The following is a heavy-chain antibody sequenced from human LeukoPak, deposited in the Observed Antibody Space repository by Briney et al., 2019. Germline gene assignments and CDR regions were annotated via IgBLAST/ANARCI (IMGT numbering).Heavy chain of an antibody. CDR2: ISAYNGNT. D-gene: IGHD3-10*01. J-gene: IGHJ5*02. CDR1: GYTFTSYG. V-gene: IGHV1-18*01. CDR3: ARDLLWFGESDPSNWLDP. Sequence: ASVKVSCKASGYTFTSYGISWVRQAPGQGLEWMGWISAYNGNTNYAQKVQGRVTMTTDTSTSTAYMELRSLRSDDTAVYYCARDLLWFGESDPSNWLDPWGQGTLVTVSS.